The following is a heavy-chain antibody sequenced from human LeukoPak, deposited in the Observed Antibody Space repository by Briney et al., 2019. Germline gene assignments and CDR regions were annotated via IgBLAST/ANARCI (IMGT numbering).Heavy chain of an antibody. V-gene: IGHV4-59*01. J-gene: IGHJ4*02. CDR1: GGSISSYY. Sequence: PSETLSLTCTVSGGSISSYYWSWIRQPPGKGLEWIGYIYYSGSTNYNPSLKSRVTISVDTSKNQFSLKLSSVTAADTAVYYCARVGGSSWYGGNYFDYWGQGTLVTVSS. D-gene: IGHD6-13*01. CDR2: IYYSGST. CDR3: ARVGGSSWYGGNYFDY.